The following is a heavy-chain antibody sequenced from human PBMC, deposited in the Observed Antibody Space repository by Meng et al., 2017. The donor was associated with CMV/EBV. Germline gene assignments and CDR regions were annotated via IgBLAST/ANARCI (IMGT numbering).Heavy chain of an antibody. CDR2: ISYDGSNK. V-gene: IGHV3-30*14. Sequence: GESLKISCAASGFTFSSYAMHWVRQAPGKGLEWVAVISYDGSNKYYADSVKGRFTISRDNSKNTLYLQMNSLRAEDTAVYYCARDQGFYSSNFKSYYYYGMDVWGQGTTVTVSS. CDR3: ARDQGFYSSNFKSYYYYGMDV. D-gene: IGHD4-11*01. CDR1: GFTFSSYA. J-gene: IGHJ6*02.